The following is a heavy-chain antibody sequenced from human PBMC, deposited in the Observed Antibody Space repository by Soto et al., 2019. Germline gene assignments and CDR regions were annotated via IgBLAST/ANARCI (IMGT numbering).Heavy chain of an antibody. CDR1: GFTFSAYA. CDR3: AKSPDFYYYGMDV. V-gene: IGHV3-23*01. Sequence: EVQLLESGGGLVQPGGSQRLSCAASGFTFSAYAMTWVRQAPGKGLEWVSSISGSGANTYYADSVKGRFTISRDNSKNTVYLQMSSLRADDTAVYYCAKSPDFYYYGMDVWGQGTTVSVSS. J-gene: IGHJ6*02. CDR2: ISGSGANT.